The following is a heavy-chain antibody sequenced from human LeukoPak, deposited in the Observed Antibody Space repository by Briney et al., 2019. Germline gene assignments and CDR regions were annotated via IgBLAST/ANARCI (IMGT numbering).Heavy chain of an antibody. D-gene: IGHD6-13*01. J-gene: IGHJ5*02. Sequence: SQTLSLTCAISGDSFSSNSAAWDWIRQSPSRGLEWLGRRYYRSKWYNDYAVSVKIRITINPDTSKNQFSLQLNSVTPEDTAVYYCAREAAAGTGWFDPWGQGTLVTVSS. CDR3: AREAAAGTGWFDP. CDR1: GDSFSSNSAA. CDR2: RYYRSKWYN. V-gene: IGHV6-1*01.